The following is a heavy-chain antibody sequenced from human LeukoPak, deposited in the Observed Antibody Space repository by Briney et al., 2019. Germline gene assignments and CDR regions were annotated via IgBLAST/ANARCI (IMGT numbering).Heavy chain of an antibody. Sequence: HPGGSLRLSCAASGFTFSSYAMNWVRQAPGKGLEWVSAISGSGGSTYYADSVTGRFTISRDNSKNTLYLQMNSLRAEDTAVYYCAKDPYSDSSGYRYFFDFWGQGTLVTVSS. D-gene: IGHD3-22*01. V-gene: IGHV3-23*01. CDR2: ISGSGGST. CDR3: AKDPYSDSSGYRYFFDF. CDR1: GFTFSSYA. J-gene: IGHJ4*02.